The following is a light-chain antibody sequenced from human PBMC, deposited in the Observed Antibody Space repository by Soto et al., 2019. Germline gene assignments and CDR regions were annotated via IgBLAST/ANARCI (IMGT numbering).Light chain of an antibody. CDR3: SSYTSSNTYV. J-gene: IGLJ1*01. Sequence: QSLLTQPASVSGSPGQSVTISCTGTSSDVGGYNYVSWYQQHPGKAPKLMIYDVSNRPSGVSNRFSGSKSGYTASLTISGLQAEDEADYHCSSYTSSNTYVFGTGTKVTVL. CDR2: DVS. CDR1: SSDVGGYNY. V-gene: IGLV2-14*03.